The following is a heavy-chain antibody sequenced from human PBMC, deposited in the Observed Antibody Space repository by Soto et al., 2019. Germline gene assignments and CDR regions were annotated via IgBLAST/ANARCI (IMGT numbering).Heavy chain of an antibody. V-gene: IGHV4-59*08. CDR2: IYYSGST. CDR3: ASTYYYDSSGFDY. J-gene: IGHJ4*02. CDR1: GGTISSYD. D-gene: IGHD3-22*01. Sequence: SETLSLPSTVFGGTISSYDWSWIRQPPGKGLEWIGYIYYSGSTNYNPSLKSRVTISVDTSKNQFSLQLSSVTAADTAVYYCASTYYYDSSGFDYWGQGTLVTVSS.